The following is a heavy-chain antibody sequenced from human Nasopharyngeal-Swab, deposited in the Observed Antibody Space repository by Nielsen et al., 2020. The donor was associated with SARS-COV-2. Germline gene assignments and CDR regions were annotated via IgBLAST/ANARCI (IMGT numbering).Heavy chain of an antibody. CDR2: ISSSSSYI. J-gene: IGHJ4*02. Sequence: GESLKISCAASRFTFSSYSMNWVRQAPGKGLEWVSSISSSSSYIYYADSVKGRFTISRDNAKNSLYLQMNSLRAEDTAVYYCARGSYYYDSSGYYDYWGQGTLVTVSS. CDR3: ARGSYYYDSSGYYDY. D-gene: IGHD3-22*01. V-gene: IGHV3-21*01. CDR1: RFTFSSYS.